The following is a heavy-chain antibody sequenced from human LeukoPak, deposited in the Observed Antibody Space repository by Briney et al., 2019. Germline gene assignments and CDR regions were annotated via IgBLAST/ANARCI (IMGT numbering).Heavy chain of an antibody. Sequence: GGSLRLSCAASGFTFSSYAMSWVRQAPGKGLEWVSAISGSGGSTYYADSVKGRFTISGDNSKNTLYLQMNSLRAEDTAVCYCAKAPYDYVWGSYRPIDYWGQGTLVTVSS. CDR2: ISGSGGST. D-gene: IGHD3-16*02. V-gene: IGHV3-23*01. CDR1: GFTFSSYA. CDR3: AKAPYDYVWGSYRPIDY. J-gene: IGHJ4*02.